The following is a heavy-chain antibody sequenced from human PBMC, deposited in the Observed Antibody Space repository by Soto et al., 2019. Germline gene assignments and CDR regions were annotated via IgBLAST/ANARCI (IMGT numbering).Heavy chain of an antibody. CDR1: GGTFSSYA. Sequence: SVKVSCKASGGTFSSYAISWVRQAPGQGLEWMGGIIPIFGTTNYAQKFQGRVTITADKSTSTAYMELSSLRSEDTAVYYCARDFDPGAFDIWGQGTMVTVSS. J-gene: IGHJ3*02. CDR2: IIPIFGTT. V-gene: IGHV1-69*06. CDR3: ARDFDPGAFDI.